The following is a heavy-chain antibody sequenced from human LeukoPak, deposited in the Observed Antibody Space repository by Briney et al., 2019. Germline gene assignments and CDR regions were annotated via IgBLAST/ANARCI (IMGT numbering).Heavy chain of an antibody. V-gene: IGHV3-30*03. CDR3: ARARPSMWIDY. CDR2: ISYDGSDK. CDR1: GFIVNSNY. D-gene: IGHD5-12*01. Sequence: GGPLRLSCAASGFIVNSNYMSWVRQAPGKGLEWVAVISYDGSDKFYADSVKGRFTISRDSSKNTLYLQMNSLRPEDTAVYYCARARPSMWIDYWGQGTLVTVSS. J-gene: IGHJ4*02.